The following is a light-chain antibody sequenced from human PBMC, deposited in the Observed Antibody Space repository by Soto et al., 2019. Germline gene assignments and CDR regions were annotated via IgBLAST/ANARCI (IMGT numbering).Light chain of an antibody. CDR3: QSYDSSLNV. J-gene: IGLJ2*01. CDR1: SSNIGAGYD. Sequence: QSVLTQPPSVSGAPGQRVTISCTGSSSNIGAGYDVHWYQQLPGTAPKLLIYGNSNRPSGVPDRFSGSKSGTSASLAITGLQAEDEADYYCQSYDSSLNVFGGGTKVTVL. V-gene: IGLV1-40*01. CDR2: GNS.